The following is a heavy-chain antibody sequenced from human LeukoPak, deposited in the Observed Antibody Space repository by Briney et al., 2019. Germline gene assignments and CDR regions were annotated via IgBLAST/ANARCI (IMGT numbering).Heavy chain of an antibody. Sequence: GGSLRLSCAASGFTFSSYAMSWVRQAPGKGLEWVSAISGSGGSTYYADSVKGRFTISRDNAKNSLYLQMNSLRAEDTAVYYCARIVGARDWFDPWGQGTLVTVSS. CDR1: GFTFSSYA. D-gene: IGHD2/OR15-2a*01. CDR3: ARIVGARDWFDP. J-gene: IGHJ5*02. CDR2: ISGSGGST. V-gene: IGHV3-23*01.